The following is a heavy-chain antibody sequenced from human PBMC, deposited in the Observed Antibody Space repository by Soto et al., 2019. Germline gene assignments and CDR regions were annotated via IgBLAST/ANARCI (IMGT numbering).Heavy chain of an antibody. D-gene: IGHD3-3*01. Sequence: ASVKVSCKASGYTFTSYAMHWVRQAPGQRLEWMGWINAGNGNTKYSQKFQGRVTITRDTSASTAYMELSSLRSEDTAVYYCARDLEEDFWSGTPYYYYYYMNVWGKGTTVTFS. V-gene: IGHV1-3*01. CDR2: INAGNGNT. CDR3: ARDLEEDFWSGTPYYYYYYMNV. J-gene: IGHJ6*03. CDR1: GYTFTSYA.